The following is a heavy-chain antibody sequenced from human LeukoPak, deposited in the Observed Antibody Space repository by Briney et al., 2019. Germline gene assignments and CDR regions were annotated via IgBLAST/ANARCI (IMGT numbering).Heavy chain of an antibody. V-gene: IGHV4-39*01. CDR3: AREESFDI. CDR1: GGSISSSSYY. Sequence: SETLSLTCTDAGGSISSSSYYWGWIRQPPGKGLEWIGSIYYSGSTYYSPSLKSRVTISVDTSKNQFSLKLSSVTAADTAVYYCAREESFDIWGQGTMVTVSS. J-gene: IGHJ3*02. CDR2: IYYSGST. D-gene: IGHD2/OR15-2a*01.